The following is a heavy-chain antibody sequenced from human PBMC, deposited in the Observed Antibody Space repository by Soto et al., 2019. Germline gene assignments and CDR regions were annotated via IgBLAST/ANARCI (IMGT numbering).Heavy chain of an antibody. D-gene: IGHD1-26*01. CDR2: IWYDGSNK. V-gene: IGHV3-33*01. CDR3: ASGRGRSFYYGMDV. J-gene: IGHJ6*02. Sequence: PGGSLRLSCAASGFTFSSYGMHWVRQAPGKGLEWVAVIWYDGSNKYYADSVKGRFTISRDNSKNTLYLQMNSLRAEDTAVYYCASGRGRSFYYGMDVWGQGTTVTVSS. CDR1: GFTFSSYG.